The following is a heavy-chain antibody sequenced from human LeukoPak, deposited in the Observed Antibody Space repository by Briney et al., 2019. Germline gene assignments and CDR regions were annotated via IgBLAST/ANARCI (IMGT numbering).Heavy chain of an antibody. CDR2: MNPNSGNT. CDR1: GYTLTELS. D-gene: IGHD1-20*01. J-gene: IGHJ6*03. Sequence: AAPVKVSCKVSGYTLTELSMHWVRQAPGKGLEWMGWMNPNSGNTGYAQKFQGRVTITRNTSISTAYMELSSLRSEDTAVYYCARGRHNWNYYMDVWGKGTTVTVSS. V-gene: IGHV1-8*03. CDR3: ARGRHNWNYYMDV.